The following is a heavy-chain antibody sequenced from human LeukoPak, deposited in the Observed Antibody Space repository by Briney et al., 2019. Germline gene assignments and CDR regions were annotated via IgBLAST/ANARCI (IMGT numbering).Heavy chain of an antibody. J-gene: IGHJ4*02. CDR2: INPNSGGT. D-gene: IGHD3-22*01. CDR1: GYTFTAYH. V-gene: IGHV1-2*02. CDR3: ARDGYYYDSSGFDY. Sequence: ASVKVSCKASGYTFTAYHMHWVRQAPGQGLEWMGWINPNSGGTNYAQKFQGRVTMTRDTSISTAYMELSRLRSDDTAVYYCARDGYYYDSSGFDYWGQGTLVTVSS.